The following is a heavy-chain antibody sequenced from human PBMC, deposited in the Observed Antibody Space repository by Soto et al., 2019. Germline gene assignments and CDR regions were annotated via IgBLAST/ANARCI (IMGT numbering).Heavy chain of an antibody. CDR2: ISAAGDP. J-gene: IGHJ6*02. Sequence: EVQLVESGGGLVQPGGSLRLSCEASGFTVRNYDMHWVRQGTGKGLEWVSGISAAGDPDYADSVEGRFTISRENAQNSFFLQINSRRGGDTAVYYCARTDRDFYGLDVWGQGTTVIVSS. CDR3: ARTDRDFYGLDV. V-gene: IGHV3-13*05. CDR1: GFTVRNYD.